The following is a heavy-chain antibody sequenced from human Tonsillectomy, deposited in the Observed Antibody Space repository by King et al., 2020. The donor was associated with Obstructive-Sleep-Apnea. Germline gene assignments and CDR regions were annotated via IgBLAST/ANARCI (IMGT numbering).Heavy chain of an antibody. CDR3: AGGEDGFLGYFAR. J-gene: IGHJ2*01. D-gene: IGHD5-24*01. CDR1: GVSFSTYS. CDR2: ISSSSGYI. Sequence: VQLVESGGGLVKPGGSLRLSCAVSGVSFSTYSMSWVRQAPGKGLEWVSSISSSSGYIYYADSVKGRFTISRDNAKNSLSLQMNSLRAEDTAVYFCAGGEDGFLGYFARWGRGTLV. V-gene: IGHV3-21*01.